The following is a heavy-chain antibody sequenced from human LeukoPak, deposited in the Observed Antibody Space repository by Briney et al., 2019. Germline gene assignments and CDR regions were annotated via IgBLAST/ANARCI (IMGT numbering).Heavy chain of an antibody. V-gene: IGHV1-2*02. CDR3: ARDRNSGSSLDI. CDR2: IYPYSGDT. D-gene: IGHD6-6*01. J-gene: IGHJ3*02. Sequence: SSVKVSCKASGYTFTGYYIHWVRQAPGQGLEWMGWIYPYSGDTNYAQNFQGRVTMTRDTSISTAYMELSSLKSDDTAVYYCARDRNSGSSLDIWGQGTMLTVSS. CDR1: GYTFTGYY.